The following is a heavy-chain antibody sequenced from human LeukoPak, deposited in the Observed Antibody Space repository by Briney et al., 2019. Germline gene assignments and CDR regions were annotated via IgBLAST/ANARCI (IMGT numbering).Heavy chain of an antibody. CDR3: ARDNPIAVATIREGYYYYYYGMDV. V-gene: IGHV4-61*02. CDR1: RGPINSGDYF. Sequence: SQTLSLTCTVSRGPINSGDYFWSWIRQSAGKGLEWIGRIYTTGDTSYNPSLKSRVTISLDTSKNQFSLKLSSVTAADTAVYYCARDNPIAVATIREGYYYYYYGMDVWGQGTTVTVSS. D-gene: IGHD5-12*01. J-gene: IGHJ6*02. CDR2: IYTTGDT.